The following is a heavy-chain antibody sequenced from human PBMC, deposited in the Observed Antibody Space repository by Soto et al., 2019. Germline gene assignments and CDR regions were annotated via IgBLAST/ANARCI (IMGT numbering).Heavy chain of an antibody. D-gene: IGHD2-21*02. Sequence: GGSLRLSCAASGFTFSSYAMSWVRQAPGKGLEWVSAISGSGGSTYYADSVKGRFTISRDNSKNTLYLQMNSLRAEDTAVYYCAKGRMVTSFSYYYYGMDVWGQGTTVTVSS. CDR1: GFTFSSYA. V-gene: IGHV3-23*01. CDR2: ISGSGGST. J-gene: IGHJ6*02. CDR3: AKGRMVTSFSYYYYGMDV.